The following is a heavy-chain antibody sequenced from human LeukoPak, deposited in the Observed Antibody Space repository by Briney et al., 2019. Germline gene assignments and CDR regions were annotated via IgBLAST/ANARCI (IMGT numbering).Heavy chain of an antibody. CDR2: INTNTGNP. Sequence: ASVKVSCKASGYTFTSYAMNWVRQAPGQGLEWMGWINTNTGNPTYAQGFTGRFVFSLDTSVSTAYLQISSLKAEDTAVYYCARAWDDWLTPGYYFDYWAREPWSPSPQ. V-gene: IGHV7-4-1*02. D-gene: IGHD3-9*01. J-gene: IGHJ4*02. CDR3: ARAWDDWLTPGYYFDY. CDR1: GYTFTSYA.